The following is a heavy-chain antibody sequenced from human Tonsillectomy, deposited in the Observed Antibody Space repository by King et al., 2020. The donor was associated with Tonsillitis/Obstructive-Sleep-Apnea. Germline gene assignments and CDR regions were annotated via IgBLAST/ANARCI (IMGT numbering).Heavy chain of an antibody. V-gene: IGHV4-4*07. CDR2: IYASGST. J-gene: IGHJ4*02. Sequence: VQLQESGPGLVKPSETLSLTCTVSGGSISGYYWSWIRQPAGKGLEWIGRIYASGSTNYNPSLKSRVTMSVDTSKNQFSLKLTSVTATDTAVYYCARDRGVVLPGGFDYWVQGTLVTVSS. D-gene: IGHD3-16*01. CDR1: GGSISGYY. CDR3: ARDRGVVLPGGFDY.